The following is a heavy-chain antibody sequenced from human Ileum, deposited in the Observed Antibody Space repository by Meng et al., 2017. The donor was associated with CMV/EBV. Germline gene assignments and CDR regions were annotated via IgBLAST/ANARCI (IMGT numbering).Heavy chain of an antibody. CDR2: IKQDGSER. Sequence: GGSLRLSCAASGFTFSSSWMSWVRKAPGKGQEWVANIKQDGSERYYVDSVRGRFTISRDNAKNSLYLQMNSLRVEDTAVYFCAKDGSRRGSYMYNYYDLDVWGQGTTVTVSS. CDR1: GFTFSSSW. CDR3: AKDGSRRGSYMYNYYDLDV. D-gene: IGHD1-26*01. J-gene: IGHJ6*02. V-gene: IGHV3-7*01.